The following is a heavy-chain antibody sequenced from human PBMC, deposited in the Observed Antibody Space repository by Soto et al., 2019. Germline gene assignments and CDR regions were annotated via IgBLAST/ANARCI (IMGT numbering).Heavy chain of an antibody. Sequence: QVQLVQSGAEVKKPGASVKVSCKASGYTFTSSYVHWVRQAPGQGLEWMAINNPKGGSTNYAQKLQGRVTVTRDTSTSTVFMELSSLQSEDTAVYYCSIDLAAANYGGQGTLVIVPS. J-gene: IGHJ4*02. V-gene: IGHV1-46*04. CDR3: SIDLAAANY. CDR1: GYTFTSSY. CDR2: NNPKGGST. D-gene: IGHD6-25*01.